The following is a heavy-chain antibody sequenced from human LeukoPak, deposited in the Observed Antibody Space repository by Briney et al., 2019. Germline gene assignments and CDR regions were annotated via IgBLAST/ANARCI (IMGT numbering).Heavy chain of an antibody. D-gene: IGHD5-18*01. Sequence: ASVKVSCKASGYTFTGYYMHWVRQAPGQGLEWMGWINPDSGGTNYAQKFQGRVTMTRDTSISTAYMELSRLRSDDTAVYYCARVPGRGYSQPVDYWGQGTLVTVSS. CDR3: ARVPGRGYSQPVDY. CDR1: GYTFTGYY. CDR2: INPDSGGT. J-gene: IGHJ4*02. V-gene: IGHV1-2*02.